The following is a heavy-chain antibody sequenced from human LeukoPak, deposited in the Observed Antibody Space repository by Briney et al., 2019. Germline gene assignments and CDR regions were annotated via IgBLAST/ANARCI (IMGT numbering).Heavy chain of an antibody. CDR3: ARMWFGEFWGIWFDP. J-gene: IGHJ5*02. CDR2: IKQDGSEK. V-gene: IGHV3-7*01. Sequence: PGGSLRLSCAASGFSFSSYTMNWVRQAPGKGLEWVANIKQDGSEKYYVDSVKGRFTISRDNAKNSLYLQMNSLRAEDTAVYYCARMWFGEFWGIWFDPWGQGTLVTVSS. D-gene: IGHD3-10*01. CDR1: GFSFSSYT.